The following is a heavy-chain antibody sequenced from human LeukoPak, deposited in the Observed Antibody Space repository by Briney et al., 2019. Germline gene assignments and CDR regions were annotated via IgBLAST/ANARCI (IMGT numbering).Heavy chain of an antibody. J-gene: IGHJ6*02. V-gene: IGHV3-66*01. CDR3: AAGLRYFDWLPGAGMDV. Sequence: QPGGSLRLSCAASGFTVSSNYMSWVRQAPGKGLEWVSVIYSGGSTYYADSVKGGFTISRDNSKNTLYLQMNSLRAEDTAVYYCAAGLRYFDWLPGAGMDVWGQGTTVTVPS. CDR1: GFTVSSNY. CDR2: IYSGGST. D-gene: IGHD3-9*01.